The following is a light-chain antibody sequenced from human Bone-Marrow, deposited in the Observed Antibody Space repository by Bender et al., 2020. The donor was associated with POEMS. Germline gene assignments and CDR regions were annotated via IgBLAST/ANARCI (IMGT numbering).Light chain of an antibody. V-gene: IGLV2-18*02. CDR1: SSDVGSYNR. CDR3: SSFRITSPVV. J-gene: IGLJ3*02. Sequence: QSALTQPPSVSGSPGQSVTISCTGTSSDVGSYNRVSWYQQPPGTAPKLMIYDVSYRPSGVPDRFSGSKSGNTASLTISGLRADDEADYYCSSFRITSPVVFGGGTKLTVL. CDR2: DVS.